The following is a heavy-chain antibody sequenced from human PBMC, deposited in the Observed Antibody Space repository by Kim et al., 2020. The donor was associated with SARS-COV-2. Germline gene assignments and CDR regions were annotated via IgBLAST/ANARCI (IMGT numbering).Heavy chain of an antibody. V-gene: IGHV3-23*01. D-gene: IGHD2-21*01. Sequence: GGSLRLSCTTSGFTFTTYAMNWVRQAPGKGLVWVSRINSSDGRTYYVDSVEGRFTISRDNSKNTLYLQMNRLRADDTAIYYCTKGGWGCTCDNWGQGTRVTVSS. CDR2: INSSDGRT. J-gene: IGHJ4*02. CDR1: GFTFTTYA. CDR3: TKGGWGCTCDN.